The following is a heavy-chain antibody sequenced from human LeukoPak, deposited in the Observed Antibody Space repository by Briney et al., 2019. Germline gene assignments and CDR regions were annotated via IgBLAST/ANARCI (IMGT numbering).Heavy chain of an antibody. V-gene: IGHV3-30*04. D-gene: IGHD1-7*01. Sequence: QPGRSLRLSCAASGLTFSSCAMHWVRQAPGKGLEWVAIISYDGRNKYYADSVEGRFTISRDNSKNTLYLQMNSLRAEDTAVYYCARGELELRWLSDYWGQGTLVTVSS. CDR1: GLTFSSCA. CDR2: ISYDGRNK. CDR3: ARGELELRWLSDY. J-gene: IGHJ4*02.